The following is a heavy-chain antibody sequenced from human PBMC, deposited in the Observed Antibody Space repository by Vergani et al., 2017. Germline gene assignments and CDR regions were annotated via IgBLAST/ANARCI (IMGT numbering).Heavy chain of an antibody. CDR2: IYYSGST. D-gene: IGHD3-10*01. J-gene: IGHJ5*02. CDR3: ARGNYYGSGTYVDP. V-gene: IGHV4-39*01. Sequence: HLQESGPGLVKPSETLSLTCTVSGGSISSSSYYWGWIRQPPGKGLEWIGSIYYSGSTYYNPSLKSRVTISVDTSKNQFSLKLSSVTAADTAVYYCARGNYYGSGTYVDPWGQGTLVTVSS. CDR1: GGSISSSSYY.